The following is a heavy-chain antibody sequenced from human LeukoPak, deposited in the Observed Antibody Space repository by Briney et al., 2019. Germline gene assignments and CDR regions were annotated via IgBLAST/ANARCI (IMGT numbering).Heavy chain of an antibody. CDR3: AREFNYYDSSGYYVYFDY. V-gene: IGHV3-48*01. D-gene: IGHD3-22*01. CDR1: GFTFSSYS. Sequence: GGSLRLSCAASGFTFSSYSMNWVRQAPGKGLEWVSYISSSSSTIYYADSVKGRFTISRGNAKNSLYLQMNSLRAEDTAVYYCAREFNYYDSSGYYVYFDYWGQGTLVTVSS. CDR2: ISSSSSTI. J-gene: IGHJ4*02.